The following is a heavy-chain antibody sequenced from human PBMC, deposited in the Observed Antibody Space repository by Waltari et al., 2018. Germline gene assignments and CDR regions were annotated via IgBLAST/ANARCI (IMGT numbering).Heavy chain of an antibody. CDR2: IIPIFGTA. J-gene: IGHJ5*02. CDR1: GGTFSSYA. Sequence: QVQLVQSGAEVKKPGSSVKVSCKASGGTFSSYAISWVRQAPGQGLEWMGGIIPIFGTANYAQNVQGRVTSTTDESTSTAYMERSSLRYEDTAVYYCARGARYYDFWSGYPRNWFDPWGQGTLVTVSS. D-gene: IGHD3-3*01. CDR3: ARGARYYDFWSGYPRNWFDP. V-gene: IGHV1-69*05.